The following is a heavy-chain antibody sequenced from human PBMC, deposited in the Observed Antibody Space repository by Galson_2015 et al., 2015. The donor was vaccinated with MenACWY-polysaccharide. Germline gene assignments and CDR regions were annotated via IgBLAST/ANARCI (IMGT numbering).Heavy chain of an antibody. J-gene: IGHJ3*01. CDR3: AREGSRIVFHAFDV. D-gene: IGHD3-10*02. CDR1: GLKFRGSG. CDR2: IQYDGSLK. Sequence: SLRLSCAASGLKFRGSGMHWVRQAPGKGLEWVAVIQYDGSLKQYIDSVKGRFTITRDNSKNTLYLEMNSLRAEDMALYYCAREGSRIVFHAFDVWGQGTMVIVSS. V-gene: IGHV3-33*01.